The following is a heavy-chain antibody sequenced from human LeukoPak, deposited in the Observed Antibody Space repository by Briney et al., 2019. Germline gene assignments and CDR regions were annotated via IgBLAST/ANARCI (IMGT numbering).Heavy chain of an antibody. CDR2: VSSIGGNT. V-gene: IGHV3-23*01. CDR1: GFSFSDYY. Sequence: PGGSLRLSCAASGFSFSDYYMSWVRQTPVKGLEWVSAVSSIGGNTYYADSVKGRFTISRDNSKNTLYLQMNSLRAEDTAVYYCARADGSGSYYNSPFDYWGQGTLVTVSS. CDR3: ARADGSGSYYNSPFDY. J-gene: IGHJ4*02. D-gene: IGHD3-10*01.